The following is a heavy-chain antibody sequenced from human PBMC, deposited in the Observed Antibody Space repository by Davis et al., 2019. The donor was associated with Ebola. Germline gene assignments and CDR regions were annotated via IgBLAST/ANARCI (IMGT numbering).Heavy chain of an antibody. D-gene: IGHD6-6*01. CDR1: GYTFTGYY. CDR3: ARASRPAPLFDP. CDR2: INPNSGGT. Sequence: AASVKVSCKASGYTFTGYYMHWVRQAPGQGFEWMGWINPNSGGTNYAQKFQGWVTMTRDTSISTAYMELRSLRSDDTAVYYCARASRPAPLFDPWGQGTLVTVSS. V-gene: IGHV1-2*04. J-gene: IGHJ5*02.